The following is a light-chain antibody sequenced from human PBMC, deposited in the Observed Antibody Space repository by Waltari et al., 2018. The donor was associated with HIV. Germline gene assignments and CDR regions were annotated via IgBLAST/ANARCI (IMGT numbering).Light chain of an antibody. J-gene: IGLJ3*02. CDR1: SSNLGTNN. Sequence: QSVLTQPPPVSAAPGQQVTIPSPGTSSNLGTNNVSWYQQLPGTAPKLLIYDNNKRPSGIPDRFSGSKSGTSATLGITGLQTGDEADYYCGTWDSSLSAGVFGGGTKLTVL. CDR2: DNN. CDR3: GTWDSSLSAGV. V-gene: IGLV1-51*01.